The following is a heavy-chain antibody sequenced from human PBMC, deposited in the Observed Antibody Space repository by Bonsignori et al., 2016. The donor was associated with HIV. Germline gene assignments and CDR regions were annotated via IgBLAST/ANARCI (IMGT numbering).Heavy chain of an antibody. CDR2: INPKGGGT. D-gene: IGHD3-9*01. Sequence: ASVKVSCKASGNTFTAYLFDWVRQAPGQGLEWMGWINPKGGGTNFALKFQGRVTMTRDTSISTVYLELSSLTSDDTAVYYCARSDWLGSRVDFWGQGTLVTVSS. CDR1: GNTFTAYL. J-gene: IGHJ4*02. CDR3: ARSDWLGSRVDF. V-gene: IGHV1-2*02.